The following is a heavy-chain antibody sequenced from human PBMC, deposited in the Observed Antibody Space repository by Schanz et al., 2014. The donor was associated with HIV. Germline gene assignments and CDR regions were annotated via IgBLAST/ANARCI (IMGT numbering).Heavy chain of an antibody. CDR1: RFTFGDYA. Sequence: EVQLLESGGGLVKPGRSLRLSCAASRFTFGDYAMSWVRQAPGKGLEWVGFIKSKAYGGTTDYAASVKGRFTISRDDSKSTVYLQMNNLKSEDTAVYYCTRVVTRWFGEAHNAMDVWGQGTTVTVSS. CDR2: IKSKAYGGTT. CDR3: TRVVTRWFGEAHNAMDV. D-gene: IGHD3-10*01. V-gene: IGHV3-49*04. J-gene: IGHJ6*02.